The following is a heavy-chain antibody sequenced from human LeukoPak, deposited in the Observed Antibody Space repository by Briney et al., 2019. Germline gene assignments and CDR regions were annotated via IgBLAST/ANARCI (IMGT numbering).Heavy chain of an antibody. CDR3: ARDYGDYGGPGDYYYYYGMDV. CDR1: GYTFTSYY. J-gene: IGHJ6*02. D-gene: IGHD4-17*01. Sequence: ASVKVSCKASGYTFTSYYMHWVRQAPGQGLEWMGIINPSGGSTSYAQKFQGRVTMTRDTSTSTVYMELSSLRSEDTAVYYCARDYGDYGGPGDYYYYYGMDVCGQGTTVTVSS. V-gene: IGHV1-46*01. CDR2: INPSGGST.